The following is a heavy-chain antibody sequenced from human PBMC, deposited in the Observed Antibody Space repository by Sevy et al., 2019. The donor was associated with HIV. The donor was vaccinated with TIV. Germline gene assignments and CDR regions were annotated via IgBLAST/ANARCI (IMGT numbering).Heavy chain of an antibody. CDR1: GFTFSSYP. D-gene: IGHD3-10*01. CDR3: VRETTMLPRGAFDF. Sequence: GSLRLSCAASGFTFSSYPMHWVRQAPGKGLEWVSFISFDGTDKYYADSVKGRFTITRDNSKKTLFLQMNSLRAEDTAFYYCVRETTMLPRGAFDFWGQGTMVTVSS. CDR2: ISFDGTDK. J-gene: IGHJ3*01. V-gene: IGHV3-30-3*01.